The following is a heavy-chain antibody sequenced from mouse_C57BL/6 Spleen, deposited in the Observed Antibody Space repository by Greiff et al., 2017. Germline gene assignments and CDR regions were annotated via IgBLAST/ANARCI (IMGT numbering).Heavy chain of an antibody. D-gene: IGHD1-1*01. CDR2: IDPSASYT. CDR1: GYTFTSYW. J-gene: IGHJ1*03. V-gene: IGHV1-50*01. CDR3: ARGTVVATRGYFDV. Sequence: KQSCKASGYTFTSYWMQWVKQRPGQGLEWIGEIDPSASYTNYNQKFKGKATLTVDTSSSTAYMQLSSLTSEDSAVYYCARGTVVATRGYFDVWGTGTTVTVAS.